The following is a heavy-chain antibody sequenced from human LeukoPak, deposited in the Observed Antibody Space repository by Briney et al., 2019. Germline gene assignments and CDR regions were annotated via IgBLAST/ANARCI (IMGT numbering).Heavy chain of an antibody. D-gene: IGHD3-16*01. CDR3: AKEIGGDDAFDI. V-gene: IGHV3-21*04. CDR1: GFTFSGYS. J-gene: IGHJ3*02. CDR2: ITSSSSYI. Sequence: GGSLRLSCAASGFTFSGYSMNWVRQAPGKGLEWVSSITSSSSYIYYSDSVKGRFTISRDNAKNSMYLQMNSLRAEDTAVYYCAKEIGGDDAFDIWGQGTMVTVSS.